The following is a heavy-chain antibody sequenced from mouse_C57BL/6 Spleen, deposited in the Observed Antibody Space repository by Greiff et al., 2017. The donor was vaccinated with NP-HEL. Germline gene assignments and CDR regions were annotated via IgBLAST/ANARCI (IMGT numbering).Heavy chain of an antibody. CDR3: TSRGGYEGAMDY. D-gene: IGHD2-14*01. CDR1: GYTFTDYE. Sequence: VQLQQSGAELVRPGASVTLSCKASGYTFTDYEMHWVKQTPVHGLEWIGAIDPETGGTAYNQKFKGKAILTADKSSSTAYMELRSLTSEDSAVYYCTSRGGYEGAMDYWGQGTSVTVSS. CDR2: IDPETGGT. V-gene: IGHV1-15*01. J-gene: IGHJ4*01.